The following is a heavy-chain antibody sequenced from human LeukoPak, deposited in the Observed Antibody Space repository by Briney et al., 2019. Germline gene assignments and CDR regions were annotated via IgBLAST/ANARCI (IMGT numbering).Heavy chain of an antibody. CDR2: INAGNGNT. D-gene: IGHD3-10*01. V-gene: IGHV1-3*03. CDR1: GYTFTSYA. Sequence: GALVKVSCKASGYTFTSYAMHWVRQAPGQRLEWMGWINAGNGNTKYSQEFQGRVTITRDTSASTAYMELSSLRSEDMAVYYCAKGSGLNYYYYMDVWGKGTTVTVSS. CDR3: AKGSGLNYYYYMDV. J-gene: IGHJ6*03.